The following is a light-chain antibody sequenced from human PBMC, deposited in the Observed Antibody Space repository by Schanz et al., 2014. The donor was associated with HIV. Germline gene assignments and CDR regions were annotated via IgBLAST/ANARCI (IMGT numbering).Light chain of an antibody. CDR2: EVS. CDR3: QSYDSSLNSYV. V-gene: IGLV2-14*01. Sequence: QSALTQPASVSGSPGQSISISCTGTSGDVGSYNYVSWYQQHPGKAPKLMIYEVSKRPSGVSNRFSGSKSGNTASLTISGLQAEDEADYYCQSYDSSLNSYVFGSGTKLTVL. J-gene: IGLJ1*01. CDR1: SGDVGSYNY.